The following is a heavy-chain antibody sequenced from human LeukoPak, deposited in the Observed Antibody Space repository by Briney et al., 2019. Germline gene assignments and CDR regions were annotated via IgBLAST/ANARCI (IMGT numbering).Heavy chain of an antibody. Sequence: ASVKVSCKASGYTFTSSDINWVRQATGQGLEWMGWMNPNSGNTGYAQKFQGRVTMTRNTSISTAYMELSSLRSEDTAVYYCARTPNRRITMVRGVIFASDYWGQGTLVTVSS. D-gene: IGHD3-10*01. CDR2: MNPNSGNT. V-gene: IGHV1-8*01. J-gene: IGHJ4*02. CDR1: GYTFTSSD. CDR3: ARTPNRRITMVRGVIFASDY.